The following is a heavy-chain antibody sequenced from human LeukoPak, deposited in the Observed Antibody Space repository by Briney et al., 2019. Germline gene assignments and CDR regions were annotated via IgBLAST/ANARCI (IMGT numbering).Heavy chain of an antibody. D-gene: IGHD1-1*01. J-gene: IGHJ4*02. V-gene: IGHV3-23*01. CDR1: GFTFSSYA. CDR3: AKESGSRRLGNFDY. Sequence: GSLRLSCAASGFTFSSYAMGWVRQAPGKGLEWVSAIRDSGGSSDYAGSVKGRFTISRDNSKNTLYLQMNSLRAEDTAVYYCAKESGSRRLGNFDYWGQGTLVTVSS. CDR2: IRDSGGSS.